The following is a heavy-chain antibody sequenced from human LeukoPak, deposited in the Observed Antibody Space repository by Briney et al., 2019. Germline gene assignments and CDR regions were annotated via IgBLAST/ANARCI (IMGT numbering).Heavy chain of an antibody. J-gene: IGHJ5*02. CDR2: TYYSGST. D-gene: IGHD3-22*01. CDR3: ARPYYYDSRIDP. Sequence: SETLSLTCTVSGGVISSGDYYWSWIRQPPGKGLEWIGYTYYSGSTYYNPSLKNRVSISVDTSKNQFSLNLSSVTATDTAVYYCARPYYYDSRIDPWGQGTLVTASS. CDR1: GGVISSGDYY. V-gene: IGHV4-30-4*01.